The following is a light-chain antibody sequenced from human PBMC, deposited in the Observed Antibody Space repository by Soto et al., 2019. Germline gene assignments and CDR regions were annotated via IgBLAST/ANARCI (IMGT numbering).Light chain of an antibody. V-gene: IGKV3-20*01. CDR3: HQYGLSPRHP. CDR2: GAS. Sequence: EIVLTQSPGTLSLSPGESAILSCRASQSVNSNYLARYQQKPGQAPRLLIYGASSRATGVPNRFSGSGSGTDFTLTISSLEPEDFAVYYCHQYGLSPRHPFGQGTKLEIK. J-gene: IGKJ2*01. CDR1: QSVNSNY.